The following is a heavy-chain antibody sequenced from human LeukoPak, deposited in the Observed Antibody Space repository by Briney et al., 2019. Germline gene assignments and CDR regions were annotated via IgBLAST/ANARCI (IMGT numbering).Heavy chain of an antibody. CDR3: ERGSSTKCYGGNCFYYYMAV. D-gene: IGHD2-2*01. Sequence: GGSLRLSCAASGFTFSTYAMHWVRPAPGKGLAWVAVTSFDGTTKYYAYSVKGGFIVSKDSSKNTLILQMNSLRAEETAVYYCERGSSTKCYGGNCFYYYMAVWGKGTTVTVSS. V-gene: IGHV3-30*04. CDR1: GFTFSTYA. CDR2: TSFDGTTK. J-gene: IGHJ6*03.